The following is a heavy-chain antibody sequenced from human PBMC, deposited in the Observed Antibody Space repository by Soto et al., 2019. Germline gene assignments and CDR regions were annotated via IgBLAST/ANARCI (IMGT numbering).Heavy chain of an antibody. D-gene: IGHD3-22*01. CDR2: ISYDGSNK. J-gene: IGHJ4*02. CDR3: SKGLYDSSGRDY. V-gene: IGHV3-30*18. CDR1: GFTFSSYG. Sequence: QVQLVESGGGVVQPGRSLRLSCAASGFTFSSYGMHWVRQAPGKGLEWVAVISYDGSNKYYADSVKGRFTISRDNSKNTLDLQMNSLRAEDTAVYYCSKGLYDSSGRDYWGQGTLVTVSS.